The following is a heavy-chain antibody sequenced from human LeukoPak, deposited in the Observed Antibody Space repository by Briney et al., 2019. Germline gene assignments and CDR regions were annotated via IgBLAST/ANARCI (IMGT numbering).Heavy chain of an antibody. V-gene: IGHV3-23*01. J-gene: IGHJ4*02. CDR1: GFTFSTYA. CDR3: AKAPVGHCSGAFCYHFDS. Sequence: GGSLRLSCAVSGFTFSTYAMSWVRQTPGKGLEWVAAISGSNPGTYHANSVKGRFTISRDNSKNTLHLQMSGLRAEDTARYYCAKAPVGHCSGAFCYHFDSWGQGTLVTVSS. D-gene: IGHD2-15*01. CDR2: ISGSNPGT.